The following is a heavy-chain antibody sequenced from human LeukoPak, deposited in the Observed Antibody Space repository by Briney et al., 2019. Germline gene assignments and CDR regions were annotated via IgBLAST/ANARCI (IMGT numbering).Heavy chain of an antibody. V-gene: IGHV3-23*01. CDR1: GFTVSSNY. CDR2: IGGGGGST. CDR3: AKGHRYCTSGNCNSAVDY. J-gene: IGHJ4*02. D-gene: IGHD2-15*01. Sequence: GGSLRLSCAASGFTVSSNYMSWVRQAPGKGLEWVSTIGGGGGSTDYTDSVKGRFTISRDNSKNTLYLQMNSLGAEDTAVYYCAKGHRYCTSGNCNSAVDYWGQGTLVTVSS.